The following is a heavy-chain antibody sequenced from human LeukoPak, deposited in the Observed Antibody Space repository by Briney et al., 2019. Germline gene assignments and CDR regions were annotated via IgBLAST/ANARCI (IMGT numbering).Heavy chain of an antibody. J-gene: IGHJ4*02. Sequence: GRSLRLAWVVSGFTFSTYSMHWVRQAPGKGLECVAAISDDGSNINYADSVKGRFTSSRDNSKNTLYLQMNSLRAEDTAVYYCATFRGYSYGYEENYWGQGTLVTVSS. CDR3: ATFRGYSYGYEENY. CDR1: GFTFSTYS. D-gene: IGHD5-18*01. V-gene: IGHV3-30*04. CDR2: ISDDGSNI.